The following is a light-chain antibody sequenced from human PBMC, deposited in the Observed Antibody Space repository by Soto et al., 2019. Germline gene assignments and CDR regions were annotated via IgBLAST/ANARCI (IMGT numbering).Light chain of an antibody. J-gene: IGKJ4*01. CDR3: QKYDIAPRT. CDR1: QDINNY. Sequence: DTQMTQSPSSLSASLGDRVTITCRASQDINNYLAWYQQSPGKVPKLLIYAASTLQSGVPSRFSGSGSGTDFTLTISSLQPEDVATYYCQKYDIAPRTFGGGTRVEIK. V-gene: IGKV1-27*01. CDR2: AAS.